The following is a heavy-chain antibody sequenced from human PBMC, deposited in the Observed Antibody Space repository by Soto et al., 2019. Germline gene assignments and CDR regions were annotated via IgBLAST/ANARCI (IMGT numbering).Heavy chain of an antibody. V-gene: IGHV3-30-3*01. Sequence: GGSLRLSCAASGFTFSSYAMHWVRQAPGKGLEWVAVISYDGSNKYYADSVKGRFTISRDNSKNTLYLQMNSLRAEDTAVYYCASREAAAGTFYYYYGMDVWGQGTTVSVSS. CDR3: ASREAAAGTFYYYYGMDV. J-gene: IGHJ6*02. D-gene: IGHD6-13*01. CDR1: GFTFSSYA. CDR2: ISYDGSNK.